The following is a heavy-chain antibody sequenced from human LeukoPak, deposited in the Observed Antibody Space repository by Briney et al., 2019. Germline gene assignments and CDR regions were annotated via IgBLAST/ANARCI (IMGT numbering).Heavy chain of an antibody. CDR3: ASGSYWRLGYFDY. J-gene: IGHJ4*02. Sequence: GASVKVSCKASGYTFTSYGISWVRQAPGQGLEWMGGIIPIFGTANYAQKFQGRVTITADKSTSTAYMELSSLRSEDTAVYYCASGSYWRLGYFDYWGQGTLVTVSS. D-gene: IGHD1-26*01. CDR1: GYTFTSYG. CDR2: IIPIFGTA. V-gene: IGHV1-69*06.